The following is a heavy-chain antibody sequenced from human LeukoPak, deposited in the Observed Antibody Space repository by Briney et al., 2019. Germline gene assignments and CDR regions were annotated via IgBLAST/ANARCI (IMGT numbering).Heavy chain of an antibody. V-gene: IGHV3-15*01. J-gene: IGHJ4*02. CDR1: GFPFSNAW. CDR2: IKGKTDGGTT. Sequence: GGSLRLSCAASGFPFSNAWMSWVRQAPGKGLEWVGRIKGKTDGGTTDYAAPVKGRFTISRDDSKNTLYLQMNSLKTEDTAVYYCTSHSSFSILGNWGQGTLVTVSS. CDR3: TSHSSFSILGN. D-gene: IGHD2-21*01.